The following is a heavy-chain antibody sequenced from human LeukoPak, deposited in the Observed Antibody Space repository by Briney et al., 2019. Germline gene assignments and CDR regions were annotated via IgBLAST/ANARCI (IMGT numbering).Heavy chain of an antibody. D-gene: IGHD2/OR15-2a*01. J-gene: IGHJ4*02. CDR1: GFTFSNAW. Sequence: PGGSLRLSCAASGFTFSNAWMSWVRQAPGKGLEWVGRIKGKTEGGTTDYAAPVKGRFTISRDDSKNTLYLQMNSLKTEDTAVYYCTTLFLYGWGAPGGWGQGTLVTVSS. CDR3: TTLFLYGWGAPGG. CDR2: IKGKTEGGTT. V-gene: IGHV3-15*01.